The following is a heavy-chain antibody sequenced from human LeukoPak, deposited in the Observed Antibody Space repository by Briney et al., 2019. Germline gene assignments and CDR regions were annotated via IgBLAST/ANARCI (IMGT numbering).Heavy chain of an antibody. Sequence: PGGSLRVSCTVTGFTLSSYWMTWVRQAPGKGLEGVANIQQDGPEKYYLDSVRGRFTISRNNGQNQLFLQMDSLRAEDTAVYFCARGWCPHCHGMGDWGKGTTVTASS. V-gene: IGHV3-7*03. CDR1: GFTLSSYW. D-gene: IGHD2-8*02. J-gene: IGHJ6*04. CDR2: IQQDGPEK. CDR3: ARGWCPHCHGMGD.